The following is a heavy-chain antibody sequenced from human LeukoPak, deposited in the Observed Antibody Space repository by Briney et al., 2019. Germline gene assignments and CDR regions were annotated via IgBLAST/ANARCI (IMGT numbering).Heavy chain of an antibody. CDR2: IYTSGST. CDR3: TVLMVYAIPAYFDY. CDR1: GGSISSYY. Sequence: SETLSLTCTVSGGSISSYYWSWIRQPAGKGLEWIGRIYTSGSTNYNPSLKSRVTISVDTSKNQFSLKLSSVTAADTAVYYCTVLMVYAIPAYFDYWGQGTLVTVSS. V-gene: IGHV4-4*07. J-gene: IGHJ4*02. D-gene: IGHD2-8*01.